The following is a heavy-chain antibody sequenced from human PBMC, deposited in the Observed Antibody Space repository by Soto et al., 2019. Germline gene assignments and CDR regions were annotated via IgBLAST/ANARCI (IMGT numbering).Heavy chain of an antibody. CDR1: GGSISSYY. V-gene: IGHV4-59*01. CDR3: ARVLFGRGNWFDP. CDR2: IHYSGST. D-gene: IGHD3-3*01. Sequence: QVQLQESGPGLVKPSETLSLTCTVSGGSISSYYWSWIRQPPGKGLEWIGYIHYSGSTNHNPSLKCRVTISVGTSKNQISLKLRSVTAADTAVYYCARVLFGRGNWFDPWGQGTLVTVSS. J-gene: IGHJ5*02.